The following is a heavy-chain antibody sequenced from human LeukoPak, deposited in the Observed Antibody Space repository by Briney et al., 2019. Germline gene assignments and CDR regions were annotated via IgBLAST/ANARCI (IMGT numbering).Heavy chain of an antibody. J-gene: IGHJ4*02. Sequence: GGSLRLSCAASGFTFSSYGMHWVRQAPGKGLEWVAFIRYDGSNKYYADSVKGRFTISRDNSKNTLYLQMNSLRAEDTAVYYCARDSTKYCSGGSCNRFDYWGQGTLVTVSS. V-gene: IGHV3-30*02. CDR2: IRYDGSNK. CDR1: GFTFSSYG. CDR3: ARDSTKYCSGGSCNRFDY. D-gene: IGHD2-15*01.